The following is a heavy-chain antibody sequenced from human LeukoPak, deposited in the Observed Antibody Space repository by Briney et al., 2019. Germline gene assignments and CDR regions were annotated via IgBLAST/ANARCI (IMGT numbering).Heavy chain of an antibody. CDR3: ASLTSWSGYYTHFDY. D-gene: IGHD3-3*01. Sequence: GASVKVSCKASGGTFSSYAISWVRQAPGQGLEWMGGIIPIFGTANYAQKFQGRVTITTDESTSTAYMELSSLRSEDTAVYYCASLTSWSGYYTHFDYWGQGTLVTVSS. CDR1: GGTFSSYA. CDR2: IIPIFGTA. J-gene: IGHJ4*02. V-gene: IGHV1-69*05.